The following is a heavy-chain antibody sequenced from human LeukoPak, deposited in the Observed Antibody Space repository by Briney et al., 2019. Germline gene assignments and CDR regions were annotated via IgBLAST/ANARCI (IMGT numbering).Heavy chain of an antibody. V-gene: IGHV4-61*01. CDR3: ARRPKVGATTYFDY. Sequence: PSETLSLTCTVSGGSISSSSYYWSWIRQPPGKGLEWIGYIYYSGSTNYNPSLKSRVTISVDTSKNQFSLKLSSVTAADTAVYYCARRPKVGATTYFDYWGQGTLVTVSS. CDR1: GGSISSSSYY. CDR2: IYYSGST. D-gene: IGHD1-26*01. J-gene: IGHJ4*02.